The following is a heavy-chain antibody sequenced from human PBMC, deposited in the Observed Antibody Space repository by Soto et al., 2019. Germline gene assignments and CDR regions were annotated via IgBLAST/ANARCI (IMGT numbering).Heavy chain of an antibody. D-gene: IGHD1-26*01. J-gene: IGHJ4*02. V-gene: IGHV4-4*02. CDR2: IYHTGST. CDR3: AHRPIVGAAI. CDR1: GGSISNSXX. Sequence: QVQLQESGPGLVKPSGTLSLTCGVFGGSISNSXXXXWVRQPPGKGLEWIGEIYHTGSTNYNSSLMSRVTISLDKPNNQFSLKLSSVTAADTAVYYCAHRPIVGAAIWGQGTLVTVSS.